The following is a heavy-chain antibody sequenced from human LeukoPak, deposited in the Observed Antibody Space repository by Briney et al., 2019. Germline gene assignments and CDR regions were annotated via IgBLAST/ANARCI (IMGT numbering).Heavy chain of an antibody. D-gene: IGHD3-10*01. CDR1: GGSFSGYY. Sequence: PSETLSLTCAVYGGSFSGYYWSWIRQPPGKGLEWIGEINHSGSTNYNPSLKSRVTISVDTSKNQFSLKLSSVTAADTAVYYCARGGVLWFGELKKWFDPWGQGTLVTVSS. CDR2: INHSGST. V-gene: IGHV4-34*01. J-gene: IGHJ5*02. CDR3: ARGGVLWFGELKKWFDP.